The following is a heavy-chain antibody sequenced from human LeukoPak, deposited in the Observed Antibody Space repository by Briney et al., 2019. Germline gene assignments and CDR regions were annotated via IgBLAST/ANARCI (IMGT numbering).Heavy chain of an antibody. CDR3: TTDLGLTMIRGVIVK. Sequence: RTGGSLRLSCADSGFSFTNAWMTWVRQAPGKGLEWVGRIKSKGDGETTDYAAPVEGRFFMSRDDSKATLYLQMNSLKTEDTAVYYCTTDLGLTMIRGVIVKWGQGTLVTVSS. CDR1: GFSFTNAW. D-gene: IGHD3-10*01. CDR2: IKSKGDGETT. V-gene: IGHV3-15*01. J-gene: IGHJ4*02.